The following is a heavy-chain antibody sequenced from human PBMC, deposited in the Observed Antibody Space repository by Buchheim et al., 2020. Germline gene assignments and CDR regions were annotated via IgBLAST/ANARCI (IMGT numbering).Heavy chain of an antibody. CDR1: GFTFSDYY. CDR3: ARAVDFFHYYGMDV. D-gene: IGHD2/OR15-2a*01. V-gene: IGHV3-11*06. J-gene: IGHJ6*02. Sequence: QVQLVESGGGLVKPGGSLRLSCAASGFTFSDYYMSWIRQAPGKGLEWVSYISSSSSYTNYADSVKGRVTLSRDNAKNSLYLQMNSLRDEDTAVYYCARAVDFFHYYGMDVWGQGTT. CDR2: ISSSSSYT.